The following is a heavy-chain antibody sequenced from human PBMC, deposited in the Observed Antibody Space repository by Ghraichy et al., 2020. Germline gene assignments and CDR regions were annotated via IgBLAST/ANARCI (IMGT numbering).Heavy chain of an antibody. CDR2: IYYSGST. CDR3: ARSRIEYYYDSSGYYGLDY. Sequence: SETLSLTCTVSGGSISSGGYYWSWIRQHPGKGLEWIGYIYYSGSTYYNPSLKSRVTISVDTSKNQFSLKLSSVTAADTAVYYCARSRIEYYYDSSGYYGLDYWGQGTLVTVSS. CDR1: GGSISSGGYY. J-gene: IGHJ4*02. D-gene: IGHD3-22*01. V-gene: IGHV4-31*03.